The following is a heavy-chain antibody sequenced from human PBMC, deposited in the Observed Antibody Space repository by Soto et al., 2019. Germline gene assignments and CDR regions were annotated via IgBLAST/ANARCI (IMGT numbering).Heavy chain of an antibody. CDR3: ARDLGPLRYFDWNFDY. V-gene: IGHV3-66*01. D-gene: IGHD3-9*01. CDR1: GFTVSSNY. Sequence: EVQLVESGGGLVQPGGSLRLSCAASGFTVSSNYMSWVRQAPGKGLEWVSVIYSGGSTYYADSVKGRFTISRDNSKNTLYLQMNSLRAEDTAVYYCARDLGPLRYFDWNFDYWGQGTLVTVSS. CDR2: IYSGGST. J-gene: IGHJ4*02.